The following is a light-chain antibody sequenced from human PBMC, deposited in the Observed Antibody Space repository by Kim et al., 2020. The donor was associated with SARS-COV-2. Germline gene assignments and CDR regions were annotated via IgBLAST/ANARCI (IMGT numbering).Light chain of an antibody. CDR3: SSYTTNSTVV. Sequence: GQAFTISCTGTSSDVGAYGFVSWYQQHPGKAPELIIYDVFNRPSGVSHRFSGSKSGNTASLTISGLQAEDEADYYCSSYTTNSTVVFGGGTKVTVL. V-gene: IGLV2-14*03. CDR1: SSDVGAYGF. CDR2: DVF. J-gene: IGLJ2*01.